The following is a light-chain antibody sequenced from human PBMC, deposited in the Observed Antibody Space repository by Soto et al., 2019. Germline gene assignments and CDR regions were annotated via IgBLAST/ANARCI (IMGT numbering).Light chain of an antibody. CDR1: SSDVGAYNF. V-gene: IGLV2-14*01. CDR3: SSYTRSSTRV. CDR2: EVS. Sequence: QSALTQPASVSGSPGQSITISCTGTSSDVGAYNFVSWYQQHPGKVPKLMIYEVSNRPSGVSNRFSGSKSGNTASLTISGLQAEDEADYYCSSYTRSSTRVFGGGTKVTVL. J-gene: IGLJ3*02.